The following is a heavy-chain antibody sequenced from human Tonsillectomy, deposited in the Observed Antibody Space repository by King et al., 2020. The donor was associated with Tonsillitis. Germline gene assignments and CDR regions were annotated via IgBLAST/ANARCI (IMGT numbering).Heavy chain of an antibody. J-gene: IGHJ5*02. D-gene: IGHD2-15*01. V-gene: IGHV3-48*01. Sequence: QLVQSGGGLVQPGGSLRLSCAASGFTFSSYSMNWVRQAPGKGLEWVSYISSSSSTIYYADSVKGRFTISRDNAKNSLYLQMNSLRAEDTAVYYCARQLVVAATEWFDPWGQGTLVTVSS. CDR3: ARQLVVAATEWFDP. CDR2: ISSSSSTI. CDR1: GFTFSSYS.